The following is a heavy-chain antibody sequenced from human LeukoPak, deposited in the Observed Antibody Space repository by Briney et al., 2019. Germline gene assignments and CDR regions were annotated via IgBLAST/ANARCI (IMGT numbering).Heavy chain of an antibody. CDR1: GGTFSSYT. V-gene: IGHV1-69*02. CDR3: ASPDYGGNPSLSFDY. J-gene: IGHJ4*02. D-gene: IGHD4-23*01. Sequence: ASVKVSCKASGGTFSSYTISWVRQAPGQGLEWMGRIIPILGIANYAQEFQGRVTITADKSTSTAYMELSSLRSEDTAVYYCASPDYGGNPSLSFDYWGQGTLVTVSS. CDR2: IIPILGIA.